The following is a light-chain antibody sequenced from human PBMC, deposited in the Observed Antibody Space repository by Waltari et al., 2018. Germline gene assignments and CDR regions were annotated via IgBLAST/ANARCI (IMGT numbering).Light chain of an antibody. Sequence: QSVLTQPPSASGSPGQSVSISCTGTSSDVGGYDYVPWYQQHPGKAPKLMIYDVSKRPSGVPDRFSDSKSGNTASLTVSGLQADDEADYYCSSYAGNNNYIFGSGTKVTVL. J-gene: IGLJ1*01. CDR1: SSDVGGYDY. V-gene: IGLV2-8*01. CDR3: SSYAGNNNYI. CDR2: DVS.